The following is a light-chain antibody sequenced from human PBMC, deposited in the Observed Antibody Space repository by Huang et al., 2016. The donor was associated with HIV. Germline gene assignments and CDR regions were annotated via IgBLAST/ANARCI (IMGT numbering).Light chain of an antibody. CDR2: ATS. CDR1: QSVRDK. CDR3: QQYESWPPLT. J-gene: IGKJ4*01. V-gene: IGKV3-15*01. Sequence: EIVMTQSPDTLSVSPGERATLSCRASQSVRDKLAWYQRKPGQAPRLLLHATSTRAAGVPARFSGSGSGTEFTLTISSLQYEDCGVYYCQQYESWPPLTFGGGTKVEIK.